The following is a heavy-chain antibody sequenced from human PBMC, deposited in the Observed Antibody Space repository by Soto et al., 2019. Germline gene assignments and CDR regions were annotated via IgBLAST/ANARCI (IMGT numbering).Heavy chain of an antibody. J-gene: IGHJ6*03. D-gene: IGHD3-3*01. CDR3: ARVGSDYDFWSGYRPHYYYYYMDV. CDR1: GFTFSSYS. Sequence: PGGSLRLSCAASGFTFSSYSMNWVRQAPGKGLEWVSSISSSSSYIYYADSVKGRFTISRDNAKNSLYLQMNSLRAEDTAVYYCARVGSDYDFWSGYRPHYYYYYMDVWGKGTTVTVSS. V-gene: IGHV3-21*01. CDR2: ISSSSSYI.